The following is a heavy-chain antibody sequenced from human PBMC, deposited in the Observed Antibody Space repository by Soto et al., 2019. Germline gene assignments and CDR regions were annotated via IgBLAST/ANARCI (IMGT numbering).Heavy chain of an antibody. Sequence: SETLSLTCTVSGGSISSGGYYWSWIRQHPGKGLEWIGYIYYSGSTYYNPSLKSRVTISVDTSKNQFSLKLSSVTAADTAVYYCARDNKGSGSSLNGDVWGKGTTVTVSS. J-gene: IGHJ6*04. D-gene: IGHD3-10*01. CDR2: IYYSGST. V-gene: IGHV4-31*03. CDR1: GGSISSGGYY. CDR3: ARDNKGSGSSLNGDV.